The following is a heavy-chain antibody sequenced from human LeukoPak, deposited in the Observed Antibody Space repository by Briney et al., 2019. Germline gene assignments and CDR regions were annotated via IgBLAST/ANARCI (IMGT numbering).Heavy chain of an antibody. Sequence: ASVKVSCKASGGTFSSYAISWVRQAPGQGLEWMGGIIPIFGTANYAQKFQGRVTITADKSTSTAYMELSSLRSEDTAVYYCARETTPTYYYDSSGYYFDYWGQGTLVTVSS. CDR1: GGTFSSYA. D-gene: IGHD3-22*01. V-gene: IGHV1-69*06. J-gene: IGHJ4*02. CDR3: ARETTPTYYYDSSGYYFDY. CDR2: IIPIFGTA.